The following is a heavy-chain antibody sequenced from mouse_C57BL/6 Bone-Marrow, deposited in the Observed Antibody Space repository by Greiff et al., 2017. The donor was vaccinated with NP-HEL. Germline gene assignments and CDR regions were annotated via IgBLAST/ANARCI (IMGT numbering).Heavy chain of an antibody. CDR2: ISSGSSTI. CDR3: ARIYYYGSSGYFDV. J-gene: IGHJ1*03. V-gene: IGHV5-17*01. CDR1: GFTFSDYG. Sequence: EVKLVESGGGLVKPGGSLKLSCAASGFTFSDYGMHWVRQAPEKGLEWVAYISSGSSTIYYADTVKGRFTISRDNAKNTLFLQMTSLRSEDTAMYYCARIYYYGSSGYFDVWGTGTTVTVSS. D-gene: IGHD1-1*01.